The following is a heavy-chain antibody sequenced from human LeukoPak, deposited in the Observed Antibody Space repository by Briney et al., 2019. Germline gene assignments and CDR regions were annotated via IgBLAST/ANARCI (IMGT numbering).Heavy chain of an antibody. CDR3: AREQLFNTLNYDYVWGSYRMMYYFDY. J-gene: IGHJ4*02. CDR1: GFTFSSYS. D-gene: IGHD3-16*02. CDR2: ISSSSTI. Sequence: GGSLRLSCAASGFTFSSYSMNWVRQAPGKGLEWVSYISSSSTIYYADSVKGRFTISRDNAKNSLYLQMNSLRAEDTAVYYCAREQLFNTLNYDYVWGSYRMMYYFDYWGQGTLVTVSS. V-gene: IGHV3-48*01.